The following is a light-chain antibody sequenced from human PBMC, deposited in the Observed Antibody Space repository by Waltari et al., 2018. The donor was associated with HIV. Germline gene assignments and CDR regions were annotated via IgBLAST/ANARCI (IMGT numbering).Light chain of an antibody. CDR2: AVS. CDR3: QQSYSLLT. Sequence: DIQMTQSPSSLSASVGDRVTITCRASQSISSHLNWYQHKPGKAPELLIYAVSNLQSGVPSRFSGSKSGTDFTLTISSLQPEDFATYFCQQSYSLLTFGQGTKVAIK. V-gene: IGKV1-39*01. CDR1: QSISSH. J-gene: IGKJ1*01.